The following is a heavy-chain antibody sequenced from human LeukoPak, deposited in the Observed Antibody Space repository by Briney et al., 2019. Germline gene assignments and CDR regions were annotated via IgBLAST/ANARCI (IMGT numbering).Heavy chain of an antibody. D-gene: IGHD7-27*01. Sequence: GGSLRLSCAASGFTVSSNYMSWVRQAPGKGLEWVSVIYSGGSTYYADSVKGRFTISRDNSKNTLYLQMNSLRAEDTAVYYCARDYTLGYYFDYWGQGTLVTVSS. V-gene: IGHV3-66*01. CDR3: ARDYTLGYYFDY. CDR2: IYSGGST. J-gene: IGHJ4*02. CDR1: GFTVSSNY.